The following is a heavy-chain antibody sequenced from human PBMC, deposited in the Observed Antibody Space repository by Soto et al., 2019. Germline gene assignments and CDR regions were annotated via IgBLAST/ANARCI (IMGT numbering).Heavy chain of an antibody. CDR3: ASSTVMGN. CDR1: GFTVSTNY. CDR2: IYSGGAI. J-gene: IGHJ4*02. Sequence: EVQLVETGGGLIQPGGSLRLSCAASGFTVSTNYMSWVRQAPGKGLEWVSVIYSGGAIHYGDSVKGRFTISRDNSKNTLYLQMNSLRAEDMAVYYCASSTVMGNWGQGTLVTVSS. D-gene: IGHD5-18*01. V-gene: IGHV3-53*02.